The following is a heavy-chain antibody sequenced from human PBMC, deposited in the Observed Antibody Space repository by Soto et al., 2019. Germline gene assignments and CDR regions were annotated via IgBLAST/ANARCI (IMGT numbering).Heavy chain of an antibody. Sequence: QVQLQESGPGLVKPSQTLSLTCTVSGGSITSGGYYWSWIRQHPGKGLEWIGYIYYSGFTYYNPSHKSRVTISVDPSKHQFSVKLSSVTAADTTVYYCARSVFPWGQGTLVTVSS. CDR3: ARSVFP. CDR2: IYYSGFT. J-gene: IGHJ5*02. CDR1: GGSITSGGYY. V-gene: IGHV4-31*03.